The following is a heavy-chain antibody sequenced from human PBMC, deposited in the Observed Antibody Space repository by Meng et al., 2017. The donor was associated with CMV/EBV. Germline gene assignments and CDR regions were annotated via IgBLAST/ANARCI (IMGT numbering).Heavy chain of an antibody. V-gene: IGHV4-34*01. Sequence: GSLRLSCAVYGGSFSGYYWSWIRQLPGKGLEWIGEINHSGSTNYNPSLKSRVTISVDTSKNQFSLKLSSVTAADTAVYYCARVRGASDYWGQGTLVTVSS. J-gene: IGHJ4*02. CDR1: GGSFSGYY. D-gene: IGHD4/OR15-4a*01. CDR3: ARVRGASDY. CDR2: INHSGST.